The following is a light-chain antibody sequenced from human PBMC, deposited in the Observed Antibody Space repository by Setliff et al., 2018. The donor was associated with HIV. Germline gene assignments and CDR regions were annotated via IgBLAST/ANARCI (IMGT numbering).Light chain of an antibody. CDR2: DVS. CDR3: SSYTSANTYV. J-gene: IGLJ1*01. CDR1: STDIGSYNY. V-gene: IGLV2-14*03. Sequence: ALTQPASVSGSPGQSITISCTGTSTDIGSYNYVSWYQQHSGKAPKLMIYDVSQRPSRDSSRFSGSKSGDTASLTISGLQAEDEADYYCSSYTSANTYVFGTGTKVTVL.